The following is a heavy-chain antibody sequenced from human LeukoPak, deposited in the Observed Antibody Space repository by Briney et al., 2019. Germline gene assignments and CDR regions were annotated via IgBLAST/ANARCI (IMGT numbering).Heavy chain of an antibody. J-gene: IGHJ4*02. Sequence: AGGSLRLSCAASGFTFSSYAMSWVRQAPGKGLEWVSAISGSGGSTYYADSVKGRFTISRDNSKNTLYLQMNSLRAEDTAVYYCTYYYDSSGFDYWGQGTLVTVSS. CDR3: TYYYDSSGFDY. V-gene: IGHV3-23*01. CDR1: GFTFSSYA. CDR2: ISGSGGST. D-gene: IGHD3-22*01.